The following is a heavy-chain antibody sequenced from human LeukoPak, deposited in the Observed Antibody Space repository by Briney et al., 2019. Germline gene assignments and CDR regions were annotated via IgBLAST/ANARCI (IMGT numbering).Heavy chain of an antibody. D-gene: IGHD3-10*01. CDR2: ISGSGVI. CDR3: ARVGKYYYGSGRWLRQENYYYYYMDV. J-gene: IGHJ6*03. Sequence: SETLSLTCTVSGGPITTYYLSWIRQSAGMGLEWIGRISGSGVITYNPSLKSRVILSLDTSNNHFSLKLSSVTAADAAVYYCARVGKYYYGSGRWLRQENYYYYYMDVWGKGTTVTISS. V-gene: IGHV4-4*07. CDR1: GGPITTYY.